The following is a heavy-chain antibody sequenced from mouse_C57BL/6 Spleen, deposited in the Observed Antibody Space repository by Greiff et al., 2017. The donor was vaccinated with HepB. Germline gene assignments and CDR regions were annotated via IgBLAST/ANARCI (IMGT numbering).Heavy chain of an antibody. D-gene: IGHD1-1*01. J-gene: IGHJ2*01. CDR2: INPNNGGT. CDR3: ARVTTVVARGYYFDY. CDR1: GYTFTDYY. V-gene: IGHV1-26*01. Sequence: EVQLQQSGPELVKPGASVKISCKASGYTFTDYYMNWVKQSHGKSLEWIGDINPNNGGTSYNQKFKGKATLTVDKSSSTAYMELRSLTSEDSAVYYCARVTTVVARGYYFDYWGQGTTLTVSS.